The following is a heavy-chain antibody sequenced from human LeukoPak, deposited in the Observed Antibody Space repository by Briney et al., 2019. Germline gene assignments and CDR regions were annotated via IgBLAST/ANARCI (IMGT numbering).Heavy chain of an antibody. CDR2: IYHSGST. D-gene: IGHD3-22*01. CDR1: GGSISSGGYS. J-gene: IGHJ4*02. V-gene: IGHV4-30-2*01. Sequence: SETLSLTCAVSGGSISSGGYSWSWIRQPPGKGLEWIGYIYHSGSTYYNPSLKSRVTISVDRSKNQFSLKLSSVTAADTAVYYCATRPPNDISGYLDNWGQGTLVTVSS. CDR3: ATRPPNDISGYLDN.